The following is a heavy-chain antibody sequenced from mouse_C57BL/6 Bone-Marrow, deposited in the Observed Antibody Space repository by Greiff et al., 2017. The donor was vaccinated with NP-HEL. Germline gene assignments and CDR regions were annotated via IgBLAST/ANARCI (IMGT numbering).Heavy chain of an antibody. CDR2: IYPGNSDT. CDR1: GYTFTSYW. D-gene: IGHD2-5*01. J-gene: IGHJ1*03. Sequence: VQLQQSGTVLARPGASVKMSCKTSGYTFTSYWMHWVKQRPGQGLEWIGAIYPGNSDTSYNQKFKGKAKLTAVTSASTAYMELSSLTNEDSAVYYGTPAYYSNYVSYFDVWGTGTTVTVSS. V-gene: IGHV1-5*01. CDR3: TPAYYSNYVSYFDV.